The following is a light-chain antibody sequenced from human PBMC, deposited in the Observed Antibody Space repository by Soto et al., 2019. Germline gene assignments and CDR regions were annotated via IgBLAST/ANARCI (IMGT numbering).Light chain of an antibody. J-gene: IGLJ3*02. CDR1: SSNIGSNT. CDR3: AAWDDSLNGWV. CDR2: SND. Sequence: QSVLTQAPSASGTPGQRVTISCSGSSSNIGSNTVTWYQQVPGTAPKLLIYSNDQRPSGVPGRFSGSKSGTSASLAIAGLQSEDEADYYCAAWDDSLNGWVFGGGTQLTVL. V-gene: IGLV1-44*01.